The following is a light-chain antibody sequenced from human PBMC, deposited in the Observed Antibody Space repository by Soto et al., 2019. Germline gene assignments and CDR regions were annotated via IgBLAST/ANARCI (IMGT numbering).Light chain of an antibody. Sequence: QSALTQPASVSGSPGQSITISCTGTNIDVGGYDYVSWYQQYPGKAPKLMIYEVSNRPSGVSNRFSGSKSGNTASLTISGLQAEDEADYYCSSYTSSSGVFGGGTKVTVL. CDR1: NIDVGGYDY. J-gene: IGLJ3*02. CDR3: SSYTSSSGV. V-gene: IGLV2-14*01. CDR2: EVS.